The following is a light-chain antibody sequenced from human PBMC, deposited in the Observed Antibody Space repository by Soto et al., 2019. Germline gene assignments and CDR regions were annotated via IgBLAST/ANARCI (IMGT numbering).Light chain of an antibody. CDR3: QSNDPRVWV. V-gene: IGLV6-57*03. Sequence: NFMLTQPHSVSESPGKTVTISCTRSSGSIASNYVQWYQQRPGSAPTPVIYEDNQRPSGVPDRFSGSIDSSANSASLTISGLKTEDGAEYYCQSNDPRVWVFGGGTKLTVL. CDR1: SGSIASNY. J-gene: IGLJ3*02. CDR2: EDN.